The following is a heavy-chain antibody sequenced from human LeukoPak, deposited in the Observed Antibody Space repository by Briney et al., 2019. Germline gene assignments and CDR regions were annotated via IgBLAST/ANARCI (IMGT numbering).Heavy chain of an antibody. Sequence: GESLKISCRGSGYSFPTYWIAWVRQMPGKGLEWMGIIYPGDSDTKYSPSFQGQVTISADTSIRTAYLQWSSLKASDTAMYYRARTMANALDLWGQGTMVTVSS. V-gene: IGHV5-51*01. J-gene: IGHJ3*01. CDR1: GYSFPTYW. CDR2: IYPGDSDT. CDR3: ARTMANALDL. D-gene: IGHD5-24*01.